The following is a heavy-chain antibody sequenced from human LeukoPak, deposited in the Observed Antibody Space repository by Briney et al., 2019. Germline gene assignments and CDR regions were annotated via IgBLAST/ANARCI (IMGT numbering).Heavy chain of an antibody. Sequence: KAGGSLRLSCAASGFTFSSCGFNWVRQAPGKGLEWVSSIGPTGTDRYYADSVRGRFTISRDNAKNSMYLQMDSLRDEDTAVYYCATETIGRHYDSWGQGTLLTVSS. CDR2: IGPTGTDR. V-gene: IGHV3-21*01. D-gene: IGHD1-14*01. J-gene: IGHJ4*02. CDR3: ATETIGRHYDS. CDR1: GFTFSSCG.